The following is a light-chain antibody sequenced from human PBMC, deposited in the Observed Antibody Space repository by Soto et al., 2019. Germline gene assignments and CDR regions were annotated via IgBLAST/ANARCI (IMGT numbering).Light chain of an antibody. V-gene: IGKV1-33*01. CDR1: QNIKNY. CDR3: QQYDNIPLT. CDR2: DAS. Sequence: DIQMTPSPSSLSASVGHSVTITCQASQNIKNYLNWYQQKSGTAPKLLIYDASDLETGVPSRFSGSGSGTDFTFTINSLQPEDIATYYCQQYDNIPLTFGGGTKVDIK. J-gene: IGKJ4*01.